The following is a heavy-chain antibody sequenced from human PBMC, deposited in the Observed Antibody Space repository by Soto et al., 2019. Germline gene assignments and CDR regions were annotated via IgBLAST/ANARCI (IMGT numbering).Heavy chain of an antibody. CDR3: ARSDCTITSCYVVWFDP. V-gene: IGHV3-21*01. J-gene: IGHJ5*02. CDR1: GFSFSNYG. Sequence: EVQLVESGGGLVKPGGSLRLSCAASGFSFSNYGMNWVRQAPGKGLEWVSSISSSSSSYISYADSVKGRFTISRDNAKNSVYLQMNSLRAEDTAVYYCARSDCTITSCYVVWFDPWGQGTLVTVSS. D-gene: IGHD2-2*01. CDR2: ISSSSSSYI.